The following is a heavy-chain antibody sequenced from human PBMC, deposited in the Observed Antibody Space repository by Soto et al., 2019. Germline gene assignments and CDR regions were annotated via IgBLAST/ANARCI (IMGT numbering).Heavy chain of an antibody. D-gene: IGHD6-6*01. CDR2: IYSGGST. CDR3: ASASPSIAARAASAGYYGMDV. CDR1: GFTVSSNY. V-gene: IGHV3-53*01. Sequence: GGSLRLSCAASGFTVSSNYMSWVRQAPGKGLEWVSVIYSGGSTYYADSVKGLFTISRDNSKNTLYLQMNSLRAEDTAVYYCASASPSIAARAASAGYYGMDVWGQGTTVTVSS. J-gene: IGHJ6*02.